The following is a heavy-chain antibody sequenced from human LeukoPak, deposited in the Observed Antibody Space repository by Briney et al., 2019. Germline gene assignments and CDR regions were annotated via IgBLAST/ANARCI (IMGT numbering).Heavy chain of an antibody. CDR3: ARDFLRVRVRMDYCYYYGMDV. D-gene: IGHD3-10*01. Sequence: GGSLRLSCAASGFTFGSYGMHWVRQAPGKGLEWVAVIWYDGSNKYYADSVKGRFTISRDNSKNTLYLQMNSLRAEDTAVYYCARDFLRVRVRMDYCYYYGMDVWGQGTTVTVSS. CDR2: IWYDGSNK. V-gene: IGHV3-33*01. J-gene: IGHJ6*02. CDR1: GFTFGSYG.